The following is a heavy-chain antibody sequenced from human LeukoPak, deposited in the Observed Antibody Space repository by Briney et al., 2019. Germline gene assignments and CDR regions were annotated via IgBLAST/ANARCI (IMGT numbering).Heavy chain of an antibody. D-gene: IGHD3-9*01. CDR3: ARGVDILTGSLGGMDV. V-gene: IGHV3-30*04. J-gene: IGHJ6*02. Sequence: GRSLRLSCAASGFTFSSYAMHWVRQAPGKGLEWVAVISYDGSNKYYADSVKGRFTISRYNSKNTLYLQMNSLRAEDTAVYYCARGVDILTGSLGGMDVWGQGTTVTVSS. CDR1: GFTFSSYA. CDR2: ISYDGSNK.